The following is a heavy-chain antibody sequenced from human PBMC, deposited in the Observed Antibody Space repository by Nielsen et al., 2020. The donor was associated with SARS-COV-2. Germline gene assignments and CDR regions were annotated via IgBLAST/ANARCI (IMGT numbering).Heavy chain of an antibody. CDR1: GFTFSSYA. CDR3: ARDRAKTAMVSFHY. CDR2: ISYDGSNK. J-gene: IGHJ4*02. V-gene: IGHV3-30*04. D-gene: IGHD5-18*01. Sequence: GESLKISCAASGFTFSSYAMHWVRQAPGKGLEWVAVISYDGSNKYYADSVKGRFTISRDNSKNTLYLQMNNLRPEDTAVYYCARDRAKTAMVSFHYWGQGTLVTVSS.